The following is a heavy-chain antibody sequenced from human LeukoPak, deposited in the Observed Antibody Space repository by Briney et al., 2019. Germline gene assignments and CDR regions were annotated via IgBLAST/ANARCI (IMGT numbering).Heavy chain of an antibody. D-gene: IGHD6-19*01. CDR1: GFTFSSYS. Sequence: PGGSLRLSCAASGFTFSSYSMNWVRQAPGKGLEWVSSISSSSSYIYYADSVKGRFTISRDNAKNSLYLQMNSLRAEDTAVYYCARRRQWLVRHFDYWGQGTLVTVSS. CDR3: ARRRQWLVRHFDY. V-gene: IGHV3-21*01. J-gene: IGHJ4*02. CDR2: ISSSSSYI.